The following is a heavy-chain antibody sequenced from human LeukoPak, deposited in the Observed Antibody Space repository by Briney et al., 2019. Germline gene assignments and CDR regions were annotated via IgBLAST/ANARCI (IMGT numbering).Heavy chain of an antibody. CDR3: AKRVYFGPGC. Sequence: GGSLRLSCAASGFSFSSYAMSWVRQAPGKGLEWVSSISSGGGSTYYADSVKGRFTISRDNSKNTLYLQMNSLRAEDTAVYYCAKRVYFGPGCRGQGTLVTVSS. V-gene: IGHV3-23*01. CDR1: GFSFSSYA. D-gene: IGHD2-8*01. CDR2: ISSGGGST. J-gene: IGHJ4*02.